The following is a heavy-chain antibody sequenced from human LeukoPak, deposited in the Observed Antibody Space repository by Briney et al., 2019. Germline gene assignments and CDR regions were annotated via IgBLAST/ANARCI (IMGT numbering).Heavy chain of an antibody. J-gene: IGHJ4*02. D-gene: IGHD6-13*01. CDR2: ISASGAAT. CDR3: ANLDPGSSWSYYFDY. CDR1: GFTFSNYA. V-gene: IGHV3-23*01. Sequence: GGSLRLSCAASGFTFSNYAIDWFRQAPGKGLEWVSAISASGAATYYADSVKGRFTISRDNSRNTLYLQMNSLRAEDTAVYYCANLDPGSSWSYYFDYWGQGTLVTVSS.